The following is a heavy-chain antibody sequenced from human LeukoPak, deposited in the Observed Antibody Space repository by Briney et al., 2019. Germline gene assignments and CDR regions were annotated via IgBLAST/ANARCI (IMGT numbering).Heavy chain of an antibody. CDR2: IFYSGIT. V-gene: IGHV4-59*01. D-gene: IGHD3-22*01. J-gene: IGHJ4*02. CDR3: ARVYYDSSGYYPIDY. Sequence: SETLSLTCTVSGDSIRSYYWSWIRQPPGKGLECIGYIFYSGITNYNPSLKSRVTISVDTSKNQFSLKLSSVTAADTAVYYCARVYYDSSGYYPIDYWGQGTLVTVSS. CDR1: GDSIRSYY.